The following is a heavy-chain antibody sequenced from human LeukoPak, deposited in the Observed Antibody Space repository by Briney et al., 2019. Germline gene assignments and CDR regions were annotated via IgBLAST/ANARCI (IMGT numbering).Heavy chain of an antibody. CDR1: GYTFTGYY. D-gene: IGHD3-10*01. J-gene: IGHJ6*03. CDR3: ARDRGFMVRGSMRGYDDYYYYMDV. Sequence: GASVKVSCKASGYTFTGYYMHWVRQAPGQGLEWMGWINPNSGGTNYAQKFQGRVTMTRDTSISTAYMELSSLRSEDTAVYYCARDRGFMVRGSMRGYDDYYYYMDVWGKGTTVTISS. CDR2: INPNSGGT. V-gene: IGHV1-2*02.